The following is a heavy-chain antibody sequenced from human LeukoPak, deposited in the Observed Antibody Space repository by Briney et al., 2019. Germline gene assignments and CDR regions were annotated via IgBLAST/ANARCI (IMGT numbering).Heavy chain of an antibody. CDR1: GFTFSNYW. D-gene: IGHD5-24*01. CDR2: IKEDGSEK. CDR3: ARASKPWLQLT. J-gene: IGHJ5*02. V-gene: IGHV3-7*05. Sequence: HPGGSLRLSCAASGFTFSNYWMIWVRQAQGKGLEWVGNIKEDGSEKRYADSVRGRFTISRDNAQTSIYLRMNSLRAEDTAVYYCARASKPWLQLTWGQGTLVTVSS.